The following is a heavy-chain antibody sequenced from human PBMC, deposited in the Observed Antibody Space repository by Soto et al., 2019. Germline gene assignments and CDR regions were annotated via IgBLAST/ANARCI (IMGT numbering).Heavy chain of an antibody. CDR2: INPSGGST. J-gene: IGHJ1*01. CDR3: ASLFRGPQPAYEYSQH. V-gene: IGHV1-46*03. CDR1: GYTFTSYY. Sequence: ASVKVSCKASGYTFTSYYMHWVRQAPGQGLEWMGIINPSGGSTSYAQKFQGRVTMTRDTSTSTVYMELSSLRSEDTAVYYCASLFRGPQPAYEYSQHWGQGTLVTVSS. D-gene: IGHD3-10*01.